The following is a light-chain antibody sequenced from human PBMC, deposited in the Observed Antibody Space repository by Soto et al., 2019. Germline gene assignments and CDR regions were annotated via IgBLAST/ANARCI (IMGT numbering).Light chain of an antibody. CDR3: QQRSNWPPVT. CDR2: DAS. CDR1: QSVSSY. J-gene: IGKJ4*01. V-gene: IGKV3-11*01. Sequence: EIVLTQSPATLSLSPGERATLSCRASQSVSSYLAWYQQKPGQAPRLLIYDASNRATGIPARFSGSGSGTDFTRTISSLEPEDFAIYYCQQRSNWPPVTCGGGTKVEIK.